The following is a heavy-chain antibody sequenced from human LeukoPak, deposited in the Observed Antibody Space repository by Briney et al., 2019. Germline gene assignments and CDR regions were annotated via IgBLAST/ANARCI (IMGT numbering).Heavy chain of an antibody. Sequence: ASVKVSCKASGYTFTGYLIHWVRQAPGQGLEWMGWINPNSGGTNYAQKFQGRVTMTRDTSISTVYMELSRLTSDDTAVYYCAREYYSISDYWGQGALVTVSS. CDR2: INPNSGGT. CDR1: GYTFTGYL. D-gene: IGHD2-21*01. J-gene: IGHJ4*02. V-gene: IGHV1-2*02. CDR3: AREYYSISDY.